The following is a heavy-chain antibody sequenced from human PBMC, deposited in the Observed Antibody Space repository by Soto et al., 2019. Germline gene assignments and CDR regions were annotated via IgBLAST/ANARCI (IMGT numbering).Heavy chain of an antibody. V-gene: IGHV1-18*01. CDR3: ARDVDTAKVNWFDP. CDR2: ISAYNGNT. D-gene: IGHD5-18*01. CDR1: GYTFTSYG. Sequence: ASVKVSCKASGYTFTSYGISWVRQAPGQGLEWMGWISAYNGNTNYAQKLQGRVTMTTDTSTSTAYMELRSLRSDDTAVYYCARDVDTAKVNWFDPWGQGTLVTVSS. J-gene: IGHJ5*02.